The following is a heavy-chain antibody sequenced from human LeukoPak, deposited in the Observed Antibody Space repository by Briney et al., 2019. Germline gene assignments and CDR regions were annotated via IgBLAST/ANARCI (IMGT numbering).Heavy chain of an antibody. CDR3: AGQQQLVRRLVDY. J-gene: IGHJ4*02. CDR2: ISSSSSYI. V-gene: IGHV3-21*01. D-gene: IGHD6-13*01. CDR1: GFTFSSYS. Sequence: GGSLRLSCAASGFTFSSYSMNWVRQAPGKGLEWVSSISSSSSYIYYADSEKGRFTISRDNAKNSLYLQMNSLRAEDTAVYYCAGQQQLVRRLVDYWGQGTLVTVSS.